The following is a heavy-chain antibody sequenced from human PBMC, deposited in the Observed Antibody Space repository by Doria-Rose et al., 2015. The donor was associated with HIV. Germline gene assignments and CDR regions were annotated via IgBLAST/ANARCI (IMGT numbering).Heavy chain of an antibody. D-gene: IGHD3-3*01. V-gene: IGHV4-31*03. Sequence: SGPGLVKPSETLSLTCSVSGASVSSRGYYWNWIRQVPGKGLESLGYTYYTGTSDYSPSLKSRLNMAADTSKNQFSLKLSFVTVADTAVYYCARMGSYRELDYWGQGALVIVSA. CDR3: ARMGSYRELDY. J-gene: IGHJ4*02. CDR2: TYYTGTS. CDR1: GASVSSRGYY.